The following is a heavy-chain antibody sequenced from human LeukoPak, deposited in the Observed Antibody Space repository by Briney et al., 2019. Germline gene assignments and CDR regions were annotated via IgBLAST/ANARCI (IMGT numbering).Heavy chain of an antibody. CDR2: IYENGGTT. CDR1: GFTFRSHA. J-gene: IGHJ4*02. CDR3: ARDGYWCRDY. Sequence: GGSLRLSCVGSGFTFRSHAMSWVRQAPEKGLEFVSGIYENGGTTYYADSVKGRFSISRDNSKNTLYLQMDSLRVEDTAMYYCARDGYWCRDYWGQGTLVTVSS. D-gene: IGHD2-8*02. V-gene: IGHV3-23*01.